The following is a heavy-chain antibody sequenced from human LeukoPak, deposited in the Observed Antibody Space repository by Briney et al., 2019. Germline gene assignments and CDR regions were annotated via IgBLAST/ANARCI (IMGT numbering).Heavy chain of an antibody. D-gene: IGHD5-24*01. J-gene: IGHJ5*01. CDR2: IKEDGSRQ. CDR3: ARDGGGYDS. V-gene: IGHV3-7*01. Sequence: GGSLRLSCAASGFTFSTYWMSWVRQTPGKGLEWVAHIKEDGSRQYYVDSVKGRFTISRDNAKNSLYLQMNSLRDEDTAVYYCARDGGGYDSWGQGTLVTVSS. CDR1: GFTFSTYW.